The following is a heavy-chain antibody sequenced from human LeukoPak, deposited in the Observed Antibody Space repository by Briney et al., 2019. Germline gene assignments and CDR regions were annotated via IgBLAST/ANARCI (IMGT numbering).Heavy chain of an antibody. V-gene: IGHV3-74*01. CDR3: ARVPAEIGGYYPEYFRH. Sequence: GGSLRLSCAASGFTFSRYWMHWVRQAPGKGLVWVSRIKSDGSTNYAASVKGRFTISRDNAKNTVSLQMNSLRAEDTGVYYCARVPAEIGGYYPEYFRHWGQGTLVTVSS. CDR1: GFTFSRYW. D-gene: IGHD3-22*01. CDR2: IKSDGST. J-gene: IGHJ1*01.